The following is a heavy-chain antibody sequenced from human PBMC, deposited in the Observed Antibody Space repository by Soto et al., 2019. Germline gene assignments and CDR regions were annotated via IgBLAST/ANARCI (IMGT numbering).Heavy chain of an antibody. D-gene: IGHD3-10*01. CDR1: GGTFSSYA. V-gene: IGHV1-69*13. J-gene: IGHJ6*02. Sequence: VASVKVSCKASGGTFSSYAISWVRQAPGQGLEWMGGIIPIFGTANYAQKFQGRVTITADESTSTAYMELSSLRSEDTAVYYCARDWAWGSGSYYNYYGMDVWGQGTTVTVS. CDR2: IIPIFGTA. CDR3: ARDWAWGSGSYYNYYGMDV.